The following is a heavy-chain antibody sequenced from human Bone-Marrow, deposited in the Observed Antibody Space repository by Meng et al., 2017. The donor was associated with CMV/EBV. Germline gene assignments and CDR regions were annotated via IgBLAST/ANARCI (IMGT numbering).Heavy chain of an antibody. CDR2: MNPNSGNT. CDR3: ARTMRIRHMVLRFFPRGYYGRDF. CDR1: GYTFTSYD. J-gene: IGHJ6*02. Sequence: ASVKVSCKASGYTFTSYDINWVRQATGQGLEWMGWMNPNSGNTGYAQKFQGRVTMTRNTSISTAYMELSSLRSEDTAVYYCARTMRIRHMVLRFFPRGYYGRDFWGQGTRVTVSS. D-gene: IGHD3-3*01. V-gene: IGHV1-8*01.